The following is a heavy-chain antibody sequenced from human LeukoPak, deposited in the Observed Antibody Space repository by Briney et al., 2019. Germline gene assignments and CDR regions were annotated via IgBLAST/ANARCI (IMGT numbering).Heavy chain of an antibody. D-gene: IGHD2/OR15-2a*01. Sequence: PSETLCLTCAVSGVSISSYDWSWIRQPPGKGLVWIAYISDIESINYNPSLESRVHISRHTSKNPFSLKLCSVTAAHTAVYYCAGHHPSNTVHVWG. J-gene: IGHJ6*01. V-gene: IGHV4-59*08. CDR3: AGHHPSNTVHV. CDR1: GVSISSYD. CDR2: ISDIESI.